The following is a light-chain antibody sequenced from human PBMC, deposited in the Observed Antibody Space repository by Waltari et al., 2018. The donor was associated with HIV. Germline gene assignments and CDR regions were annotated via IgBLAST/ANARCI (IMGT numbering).Light chain of an antibody. CDR3: SSYAGTYTWV. J-gene: IGLJ3*02. Sequence: QSALTQPRSVSGSPGQSVAISCAGTSSDFGSYHFVSWYQHHPGKAPKLLIYDVTKRPSGVPDRFSGSKSGNTASLTISGLQAEDEADYYCSSYAGTYTWVFGGGTKVTVL. CDR2: DVT. V-gene: IGLV2-11*01. CDR1: SSDFGSYHF.